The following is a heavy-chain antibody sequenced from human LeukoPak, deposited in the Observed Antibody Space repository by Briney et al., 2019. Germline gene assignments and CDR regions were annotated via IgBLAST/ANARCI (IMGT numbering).Heavy chain of an antibody. CDR1: GFTFNSYT. CDR2: ISGSGGST. D-gene: IGHD6-13*01. Sequence: PGGSLRLSCAASGFTFNSYTMNWVRQAPGRGLEWVSTISGSGGSTYYADSVKGRFTISRDNSKNTLYLQMNSLRPEDTAVYFCARIPSSWSYFDYWGQGTLVTVAS. V-gene: IGHV3-23*01. J-gene: IGHJ4*02. CDR3: ARIPSSWSYFDY.